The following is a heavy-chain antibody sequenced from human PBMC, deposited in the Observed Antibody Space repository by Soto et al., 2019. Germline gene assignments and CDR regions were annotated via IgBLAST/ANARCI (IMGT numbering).Heavy chain of an antibody. D-gene: IGHD3-3*01. V-gene: IGHV3-15*01. Sequence: PGGSLRVSCAPSGFTIINSGRRCVGQAPGKGLEWVGRIKSTANGGTEDPASPVKGRFTISRDDYKDTLYLQLNSLKPEATGIYFCNTGSLFGVLTYGLDYWGQGALVTVSS. CDR3: NTGSLFGVLTYGLDY. J-gene: IGHJ4*02. CDR2: IKSTANGGTE. CDR1: GFTIINSG.